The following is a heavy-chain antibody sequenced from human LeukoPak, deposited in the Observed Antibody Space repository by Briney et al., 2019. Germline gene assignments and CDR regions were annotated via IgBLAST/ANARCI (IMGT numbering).Heavy chain of an antibody. V-gene: IGHV1-2*02. CDR1: GYTFSGYY. CDR3: ARYDTTGTTLGWFDP. D-gene: IGHD1-1*01. CDR2: IVPNSGGT. J-gene: IGHJ5*02. Sequence: ASVKVSCKASGYTFSGYYIHWVRQAPGQGLEWMGWIVPNSGGTNYAQKFQGRVTMTRDTSISTAYMELSRLRSEDTAVYYCARYDTTGTTLGWFDPWGQGTLVTVSS.